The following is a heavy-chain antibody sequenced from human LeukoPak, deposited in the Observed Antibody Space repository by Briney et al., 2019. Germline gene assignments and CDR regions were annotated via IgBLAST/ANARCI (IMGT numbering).Heavy chain of an antibody. Sequence: GGSLRLSCAASGFTFSSYAMSWVRQAPGKGLEWVSAISGSGGSTYYADSVKGRFTISRDNSKNTLYLQMNSLRAEDTAVYYCARDKRDTAMVRWFDPWGQGTLVTVSS. CDR3: ARDKRDTAMVRWFDP. J-gene: IGHJ5*02. CDR2: ISGSGGST. CDR1: GFTFSSYA. D-gene: IGHD5-18*01. V-gene: IGHV3-23*01.